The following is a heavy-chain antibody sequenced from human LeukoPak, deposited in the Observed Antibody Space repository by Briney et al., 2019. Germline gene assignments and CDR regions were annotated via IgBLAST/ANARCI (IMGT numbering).Heavy chain of an antibody. V-gene: IGHV4-59*08. J-gene: IGHJ1*01. CDR2: IYYSGST. CDR1: GGSISSYY. CDR3: ARSAGPEYFQH. D-gene: IGHD6-13*01. Sequence: SETLSLTCTVSGGSISSYYWSWIRQPPGKGLEWIGYIYYSGSTNYNPSLKSRVTISVDTSKNQFSLKLSSVTAADTAVYYCARSAGPEYFQHWGQGTLATVSS.